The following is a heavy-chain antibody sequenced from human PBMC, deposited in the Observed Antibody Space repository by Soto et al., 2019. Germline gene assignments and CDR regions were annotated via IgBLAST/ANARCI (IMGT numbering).Heavy chain of an antibody. CDR2: VSYNGRKE. D-gene: IGHD2-2*01. CDR1: GFTFSNYG. J-gene: IGHJ4*02. V-gene: IGHV3-30*18. Sequence: QVQLVESGGGVVQPGRSLRLSCVASGFTFSNYGMHWVRQAPGKGLEWVALVSYNGRKEYYADSVKGRFSISRDNSKNTLSVQMNPLRDEDTAVYYCAKDSLSGEVPAALNFDYWGRGTLVTVSS. CDR3: AKDSLSGEVPAALNFDY.